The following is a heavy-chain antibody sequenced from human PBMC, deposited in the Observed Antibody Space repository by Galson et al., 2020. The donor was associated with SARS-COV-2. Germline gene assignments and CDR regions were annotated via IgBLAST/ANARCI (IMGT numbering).Heavy chain of an antibody. J-gene: IGHJ4*02. CDR3: AKGRITMIVVVDSDY. V-gene: IGHV3-30*18. Sequence: QLGESLKISCAASGFTFSSYGMHWVRQAPGKGLEWVAVISYDGSNKYHADSVTGRFTISRDNSKNTLYLQMNSLRAEDTTVYYCAKGRITMIVVVDSDYWGQGTLVTVSS. CDR2: ISYDGSNK. CDR1: GFTFSSYG. D-gene: IGHD3-22*01.